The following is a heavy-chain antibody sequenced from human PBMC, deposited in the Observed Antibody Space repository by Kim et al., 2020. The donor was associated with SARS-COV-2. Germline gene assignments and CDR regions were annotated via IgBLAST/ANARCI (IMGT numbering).Heavy chain of an antibody. CDR1: GFTFDIYA. Sequence: GGSLRLSCVASGFTFDIYAMTWVRQAPGKGLEWVSVISGGGVNKFYADSVRGRFTISRDNSKNTLFLQMNSLRDEDTALYYCAKVVVMDDYNYYYYYGMDGGGQETTVTVPS. CDR2: ISGGGVNK. D-gene: IGHD3-16*01. V-gene: IGHV3-23*01. J-gene: IGHJ6*02. CDR3: AKVVVMDDYNYYYYYGMDG.